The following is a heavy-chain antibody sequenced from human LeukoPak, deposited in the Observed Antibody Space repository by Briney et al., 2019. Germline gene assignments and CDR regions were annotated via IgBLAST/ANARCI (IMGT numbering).Heavy chain of an antibody. V-gene: IGHV1-18*01. J-gene: IGHJ6*02. CDR3: ASDSSGYLALHYYYYGMDV. CDR1: GYTFTSYG. CDR2: ISAYNGNT. D-gene: IGHD3-22*01. Sequence: GASVKVSCKASGYTFTSYGISGVRQATGQGLEWMGWISAYNGNTNYAQKLQGRATMTTDTSTSTAYMELRSLRSDDTAVYYCASDSSGYLALHYYYYGMDVWGQGTTVTVSS.